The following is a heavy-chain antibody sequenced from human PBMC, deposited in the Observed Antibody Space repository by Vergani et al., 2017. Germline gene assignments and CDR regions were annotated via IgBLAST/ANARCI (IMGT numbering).Heavy chain of an antibody. CDR2: INPNSGGT. CDR3: AREGGGYWASSGWNWFDP. Sequence: QVQLVQSGAEVKKPGASVKVSCKASGYTFTGYYMHWVRQAPGQGLEWMGWINPNSGGTNYAQKFQGRVTMTRDTSISTAYMELNRLRSDDTAVYYCAREGGGYWASSGWNWFDPWGQGTLVTVSS. J-gene: IGHJ5*02. V-gene: IGHV1-2*02. D-gene: IGHD6-19*01. CDR1: GYTFTGYY.